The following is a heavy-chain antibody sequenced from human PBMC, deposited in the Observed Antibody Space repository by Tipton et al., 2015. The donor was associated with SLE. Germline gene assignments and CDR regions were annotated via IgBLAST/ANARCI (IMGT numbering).Heavy chain of an antibody. Sequence: TLSLTCTVSGGSISSYYWSWVRQPPGKGLEWIGYIYYSGSTNYNPSLKSRVTISVDRSKNQFSLKLISVTAADTAVYYCARQDGDYWGGAFDIWGQGTMVTVSS. CDR1: GGSISSYY. D-gene: IGHD4-17*01. CDR2: IYYSGST. J-gene: IGHJ3*02. V-gene: IGHV4-59*08. CDR3: ARQDGDYWGGAFDI.